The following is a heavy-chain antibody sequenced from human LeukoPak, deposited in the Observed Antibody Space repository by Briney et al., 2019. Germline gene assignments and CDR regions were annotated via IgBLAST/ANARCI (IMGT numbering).Heavy chain of an antibody. Sequence: GASVKVSCKASGYTFTGYYIHWVRQAPGQGLEWMGWINPNSGGANFAQKFQGRVTMTRETSISTAYMELSRLRSDDTAVYYCARAEYSSNWYEPAGSYFDYWGQGTLVTVSS. J-gene: IGHJ4*02. CDR1: GYTFTGYY. V-gene: IGHV1-2*02. CDR3: ARAEYSSNWYEPAGSYFDY. D-gene: IGHD6-13*01. CDR2: INPNSGGA.